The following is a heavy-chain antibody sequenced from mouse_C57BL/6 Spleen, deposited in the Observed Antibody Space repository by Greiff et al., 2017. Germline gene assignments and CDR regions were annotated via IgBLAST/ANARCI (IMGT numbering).Heavy chain of an antibody. V-gene: IGHV5-6*01. CDR3: ARFTTVVALYAMDY. CDR2: ISSGGSYT. Sequence: EVQLMESGGDLVKPGGSLKLSCAASGFTFSSYGMSWVRQTPDKRLEWVATISSGGSYTYYPDSVKGRFTISRDNAKNTLYLQMSSLKSEDTAMYYCARFTTVVALYAMDYWGQGTSVTVSS. D-gene: IGHD1-1*01. CDR1: GFTFSSYG. J-gene: IGHJ4*01.